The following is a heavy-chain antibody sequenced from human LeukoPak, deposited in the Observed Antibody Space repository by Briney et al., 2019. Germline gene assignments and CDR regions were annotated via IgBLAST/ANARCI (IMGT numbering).Heavy chain of an antibody. CDR1: GGSISSHY. CDR2: IYYSGST. J-gene: IGHJ6*03. D-gene: IGHD1-14*01. Sequence: SETLSLTCTVSGGSISSHYWSWIRQPPGKGLEWIGYIYYSGSTNYNPSLKSRVTISVDTSKNQFSLKLSSVTAADTAVYYCARGPTTPKGYYYYYYMDVWGKGTTVTVSS. CDR3: ARGPTTPKGYYYYYYMDV. V-gene: IGHV4-59*11.